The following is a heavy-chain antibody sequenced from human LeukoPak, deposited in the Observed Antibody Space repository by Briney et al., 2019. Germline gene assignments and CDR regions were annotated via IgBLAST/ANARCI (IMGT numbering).Heavy chain of an antibody. D-gene: IGHD6-13*01. V-gene: IGHV6-1*01. CDR1: GGSISSYC. Sequence: SETLSLTCTVSGGSISSYCWSWIRQSPSRGLEWLGRTYYRSKWYNDYAVSVKGRIAINPDTSKNQFSLQLNSVTPEDTAVYYCARAKGRSPLFDYWGQGTLVTVSS. CDR2: TYYRSKWYN. J-gene: IGHJ4*02. CDR3: ARAKGRSPLFDY.